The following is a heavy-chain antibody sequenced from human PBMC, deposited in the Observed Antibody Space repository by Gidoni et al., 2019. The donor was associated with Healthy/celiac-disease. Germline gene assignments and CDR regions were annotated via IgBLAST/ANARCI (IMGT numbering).Heavy chain of an antibody. D-gene: IGHD6-6*01. J-gene: IGHJ4*02. Sequence: QVQLVESGRGVVQPGRSLRLSCAASGFTFSSYGMHWVRQAPGKGLEWVAVISYDGSNKYYADSVKGRFTISRDNSKNTLYLQMNSLRAEDTAVYYCAKDTQSSSLGGYWGQGTLVTVSS. CDR3: AKDTQSSSLGGY. CDR2: ISYDGSNK. CDR1: GFTFSSYG. V-gene: IGHV3-30*18.